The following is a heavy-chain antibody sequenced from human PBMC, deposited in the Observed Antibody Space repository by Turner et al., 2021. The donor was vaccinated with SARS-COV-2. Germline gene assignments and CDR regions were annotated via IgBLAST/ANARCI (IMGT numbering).Heavy chain of an antibody. V-gene: IGHV4-59*01. CDR3: ARELTNNWFDP. J-gene: IGHJ5*02. Sequence: QILLQASGPGLVKPSETLSLTCTVSGASINSYYWAWIRQPPGKRLEWIGYIYYRGSTNYNPTLKSRVTISVGTSKNQFSLKLTSVTAADTAVYFCARELTNNWFDPWGQGTLVTVSS. CDR1: GASINSYY. CDR2: IYYRGST. D-gene: IGHD3-10*01.